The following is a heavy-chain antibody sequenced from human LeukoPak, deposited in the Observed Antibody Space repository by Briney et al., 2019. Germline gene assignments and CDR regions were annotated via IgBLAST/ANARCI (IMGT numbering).Heavy chain of an antibody. Sequence: PGGSLRLSCAASGFTFSSYAMSWVRQAPGKGLEWVSAISGSGGSTYYADSVKGRFTISRDNSKNTLYLQMNSLRAEGTAVYYCAKDDSSSSTHLDYFDYWGQGTPVTVSS. J-gene: IGHJ4*02. CDR3: AKDDSSSSTHLDYFDY. V-gene: IGHV3-23*01. CDR2: ISGSGGST. CDR1: GFTFSSYA. D-gene: IGHD6-6*01.